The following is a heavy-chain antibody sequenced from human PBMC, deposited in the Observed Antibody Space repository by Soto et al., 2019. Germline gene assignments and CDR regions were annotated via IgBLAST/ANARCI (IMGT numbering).Heavy chain of an antibody. V-gene: IGHV1-2*02. D-gene: IGHD3-3*01. Sequence: QLHLVQSGAVVKKPGASVTVSCSASGYPVTAYYMHWVRQAPGRGLEWMGGINPATGAAKYTQTLQGRVPLTRDPSTSTVFMELGGLTSEDPAVFYCAKGGGVGVAGSAAFDMWGQGTLVTVSS. CDR1: GYPVTAYY. CDR3: AKGGGVGVAGSAAFDM. J-gene: IGHJ3*02. CDR2: INPATGAA.